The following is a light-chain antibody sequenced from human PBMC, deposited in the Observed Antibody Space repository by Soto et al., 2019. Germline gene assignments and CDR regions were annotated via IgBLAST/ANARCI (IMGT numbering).Light chain of an antibody. Sequence: DLQLTQSPSFLSASGGDRVTITCRASQDINNFLAWYQQQPGKAPKLLIYPASSLQRGVPSRFRGSGSGTEFTLTISSLQSEDFATYYCQQLNGFPITFGQGTRLEIK. CDR1: QDINNF. CDR3: QQLNGFPIT. V-gene: IGKV1-9*01. CDR2: PAS. J-gene: IGKJ5*01.